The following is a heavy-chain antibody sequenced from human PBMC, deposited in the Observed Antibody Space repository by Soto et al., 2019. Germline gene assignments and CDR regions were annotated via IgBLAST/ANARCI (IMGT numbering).Heavy chain of an antibody. CDR3: ARESEDLTSNFDY. J-gene: IGHJ4*02. CDR1: GFTFTRYS. Sequence: GGSLRLSCAASGFTFTRYSMNWVRQAPGKGLEWVSSISSTTNYIYYGDSMKGRFTITRDNAKNSLYLEMNSLRAEDTAVYYCARESEDLTSNFDYWGQGTLVTVSS. V-gene: IGHV3-21*06. CDR2: ISSTTNYI.